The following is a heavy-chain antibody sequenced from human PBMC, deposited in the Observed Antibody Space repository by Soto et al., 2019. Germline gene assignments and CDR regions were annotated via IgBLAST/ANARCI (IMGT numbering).Heavy chain of an antibody. CDR3: ASGDDLPGYFDY. Sequence: LSLTCTVSGGSISSGGYYWSWIRQHPGKGLEWIGYIYYSGSTYYNPSLKSRVTISVDTSKNQFSLKLSSVTAADTAVYYCASGDDLPGYFDYWGQGTLVTVSS. CDR1: GGSISSGGYY. V-gene: IGHV4-31*03. D-gene: IGHD7-27*01. CDR2: IYYSGST. J-gene: IGHJ4*02.